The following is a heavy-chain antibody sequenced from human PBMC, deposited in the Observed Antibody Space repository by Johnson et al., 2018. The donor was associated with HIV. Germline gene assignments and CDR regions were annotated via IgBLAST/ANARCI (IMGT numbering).Heavy chain of an antibody. Sequence: VQLVESGGGVVRPGGSLRLSCVASGFIFDDYGMSWVRQVPGKGLEWVSDINWNGGSTGYADSVQGRLTISRDNAKNTLYLEMKSLRADDTAVYYCVRDDYAFHIWGQGTMVTVSS. J-gene: IGHJ3*02. V-gene: IGHV3-20*04. CDR1: GFIFDDYG. CDR2: INWNGGST. CDR3: VRDDYAFHI. D-gene: IGHD2-21*02.